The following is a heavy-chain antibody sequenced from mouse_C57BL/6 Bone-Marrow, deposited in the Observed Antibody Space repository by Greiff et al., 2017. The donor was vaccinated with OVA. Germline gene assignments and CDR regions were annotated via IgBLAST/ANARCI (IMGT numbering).Heavy chain of an antibody. Sequence: VQLQQPGAELVRPGSSVKLSCKASGYTFTSYWMDWVKQRPGQGLEWIGNIYPADSETHYNQKFKDKATLTVDKSSSTAYMQLSSLTSEDSAVYYWARKDSSGYMGFADWGQGTLVTVSA. CDR3: ARKDSSGYMGFAD. V-gene: IGHV1-61*01. CDR2: IYPADSET. J-gene: IGHJ3*01. CDR1: GYTFTSYW. D-gene: IGHD3-2*02.